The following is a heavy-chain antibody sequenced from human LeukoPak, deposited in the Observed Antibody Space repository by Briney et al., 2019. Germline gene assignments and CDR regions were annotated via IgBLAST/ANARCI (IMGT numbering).Heavy chain of an antibody. J-gene: IGHJ4*02. Sequence: PGGSLRLSCAASGFTFSSYGMHWVRQAPGKGLEWVAVIWYDGSNKYYADSVKGRFTISRDNSKNTLYLQMNSLRAEDTAVYYCARGVVGATSAFDYWGQGTLVTVSS. CDR2: IWYDGSNK. V-gene: IGHV3-33*01. CDR3: ARGVVGATSAFDY. D-gene: IGHD1-26*01. CDR1: GFTFSSYG.